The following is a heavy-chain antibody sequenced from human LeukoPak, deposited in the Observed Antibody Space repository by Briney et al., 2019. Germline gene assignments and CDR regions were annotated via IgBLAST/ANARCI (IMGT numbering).Heavy chain of an antibody. CDR2: ISYDGSNK. Sequence: GGSLRLSCAASGFTFSDYYMNWVRQAPGKGLEWVAVISYDGSNKYYADSVKGRFTISRDNSKNTLYLQMNSLRAEDTAVYYCARAVWELLTYFDYWGQGTLVTVSS. D-gene: IGHD1-26*01. CDR3: ARAVWELLTYFDY. V-gene: IGHV3-30*03. J-gene: IGHJ4*02. CDR1: GFTFSDYY.